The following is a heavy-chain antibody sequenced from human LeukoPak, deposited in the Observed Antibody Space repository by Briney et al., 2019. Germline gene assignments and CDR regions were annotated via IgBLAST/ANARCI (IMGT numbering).Heavy chain of an antibody. D-gene: IGHD6-6*01. V-gene: IGHV1-69*13. CDR2: IIPIFGTA. Sequence: SVKVSCKASGYTFTNYGISWVRQAPGQGLEWVGGIIPIFGTANYAQKFQGRVTITADESTSTAYMELSSLRSEDTAVYYCARESYSSSFDYWGQGTLVTVSS. CDR3: ARESYSSSFDY. CDR1: GYTFTNYG. J-gene: IGHJ4*02.